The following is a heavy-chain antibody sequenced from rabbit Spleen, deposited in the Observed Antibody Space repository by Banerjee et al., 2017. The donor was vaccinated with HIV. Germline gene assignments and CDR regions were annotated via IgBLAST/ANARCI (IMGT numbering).Heavy chain of an antibody. J-gene: IGHJ4*01. V-gene: IGHV1S45*01. CDR2: IYTGNGKT. CDR3: ARETSSGWGIVSFYFSL. D-gene: IGHD4-1*01. CDR1: GFSFSSSYD. Sequence: QEQLVESGGGLVKPGASLTLTCTASGFSFSSSYDMCWVRQAPGKGLEWIGCIYTGNGKTYYASWAKGRFTVSKSSSTTVTLQMTSLTAADTAAYFCARETSSGWGIVSFYFSLWGQGTLVTVS.